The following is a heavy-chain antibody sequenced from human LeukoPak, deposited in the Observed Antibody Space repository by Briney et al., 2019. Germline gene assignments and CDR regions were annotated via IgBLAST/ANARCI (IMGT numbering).Heavy chain of an antibody. Sequence: ASVKVSCKISGYSLTEVSMHWVRQAPGLGLEWMGGFDPEHGATIYAQKFRGRVTITQDTSPDTAYMEMNSLTSEDTAVYYCARFNSGLVDYWGQGTLVTVSS. CDR1: GYSLTEVS. CDR2: FDPEHGAT. V-gene: IGHV1-24*01. J-gene: IGHJ4*02. CDR3: ARFNSGLVDY. D-gene: IGHD3-10*01.